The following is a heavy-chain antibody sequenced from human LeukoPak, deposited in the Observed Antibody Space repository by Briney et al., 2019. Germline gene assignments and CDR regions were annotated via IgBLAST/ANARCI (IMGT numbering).Heavy chain of an antibody. Sequence: TSQTLSLTCTVAGGSFNTYYWSWIRQSPGGGLEWIGHLYLGGAPTYYPDHQSRVSISVDTSKHQFSLKMTSVSAADTAVYFCARGEGERYYVNYFDSWGQGTLVTVSS. CDR3: ARGEGERYYVNYFDS. CDR1: GGSFNTYY. V-gene: IGHV4-59*01. J-gene: IGHJ4*02. D-gene: IGHD1-26*01. CDR2: LYLGGAP.